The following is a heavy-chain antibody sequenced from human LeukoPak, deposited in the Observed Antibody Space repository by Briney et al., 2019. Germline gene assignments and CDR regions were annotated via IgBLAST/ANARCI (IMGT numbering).Heavy chain of an antibody. V-gene: IGHV4-39*01. CDR2: IYYSGST. Sequence: PSETLSLTCSVSGGPISRSSHYWAWVRQPPGKRLEWIGSIYYSGSTYYYPSLKSRVTISGDTSKNQFSLSLSSVTAADTAVYYYARQTTSSNVDYWGQGTLVTVSS. D-gene: IGHD4-11*01. J-gene: IGHJ4*02. CDR3: ARQTTSSNVDY. CDR1: GGPISRSSHY.